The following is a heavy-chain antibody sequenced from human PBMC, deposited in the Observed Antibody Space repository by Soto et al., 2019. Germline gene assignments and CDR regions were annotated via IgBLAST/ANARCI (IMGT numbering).Heavy chain of an antibody. CDR3: ARVWGGAFDI. V-gene: IGHV4-59*01. CDR1: GGSISSYY. Sequence: LETLSLTCTVSGGSISSYYWSWIRQPPGKGLEWIGYIYYSGSTNYNPSLKSRVTISVDTSKNQFSLKLSSVTAADTAVYYCARVWGGAFDIWGQGTMVTVSS. D-gene: IGHD3-10*01. CDR2: IYYSGST. J-gene: IGHJ3*02.